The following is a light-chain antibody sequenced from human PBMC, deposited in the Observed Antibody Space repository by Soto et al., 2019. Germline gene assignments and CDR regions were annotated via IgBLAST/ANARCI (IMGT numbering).Light chain of an antibody. V-gene: IGKV3-20*01. Sequence: EIVLTQSPATLSLSPGERATLSCRASQSVSFYLAWYQQKPGQAPRLLIYDTSNRVPGIPDRFSGSGSGTDFTLTISRLEPEDFAVYYCQQYGSSPQTFGQGTKVDIK. CDR3: QQYGSSPQT. CDR1: QSVSFY. CDR2: DTS. J-gene: IGKJ1*01.